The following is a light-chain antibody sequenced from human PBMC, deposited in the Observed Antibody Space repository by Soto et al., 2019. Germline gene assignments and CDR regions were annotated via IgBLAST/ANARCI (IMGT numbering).Light chain of an antibody. V-gene: IGKV4-1*01. CDR3: PQYYSTPYT. CDR1: QSVLHSSHNENY. Sequence: DIVMTQSPDSLAVSLGERATIKSKSSQSVLHSSHNENYLVWYQQKPGQPPKLLIYWASTRESGVPDRFSGSGSGTDFTLTISSLQAEDVAVYYCPQYYSTPYTFGQGTKLEIK. CDR2: WAS. J-gene: IGKJ2*01.